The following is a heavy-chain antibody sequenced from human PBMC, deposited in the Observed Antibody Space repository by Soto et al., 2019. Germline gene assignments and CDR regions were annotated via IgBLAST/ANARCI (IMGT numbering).Heavy chain of an antibody. CDR2: LSSSSSYI. V-gene: IGHV3-21*01. CDR3: ARGPSLIAAAAACSDY. CDR1: GFTFSSYS. J-gene: IGHJ4*02. D-gene: IGHD6-13*01. Sequence: GGSLRLSCATSGFTFSSYSMKWVRQAPGRGLEWVSSLSSSSSYIYYADSVKGRFTISRDNAKNSLYLQMNSLRAEDTAVYYCARGPSLIAAAAACSDYWGQGT.